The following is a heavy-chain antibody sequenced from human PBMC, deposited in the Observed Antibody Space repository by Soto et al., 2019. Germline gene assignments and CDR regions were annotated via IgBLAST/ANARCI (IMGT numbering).Heavy chain of an antibody. V-gene: IGHV3-7*01. D-gene: IGHD5-12*01. Sequence: EVQLVESGGKVVQPGGSLRLSCVASGFTFSVYWMSWVRQAPGEGLDWVARIKFDGSGIQYADSGKGRFSISRDNAGNSVYLKMNSLRAEDTVVYYCARDSGYSSVDSVNHYFDYWGQGALVTVTS. CDR1: GFTFSVYW. CDR2: IKFDGSGI. CDR3: ARDSGYSSVDSVNHYFDY. J-gene: IGHJ4*02.